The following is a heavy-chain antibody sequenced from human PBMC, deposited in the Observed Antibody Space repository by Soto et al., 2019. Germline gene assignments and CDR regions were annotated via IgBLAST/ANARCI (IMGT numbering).Heavy chain of an antibody. V-gene: IGHV4-31*03. Sequence: SETLSLTCTVSGGSISSGGYYWSWIRQHPGKGLEWIGYIYYSGSTYYNPSLKSRVTISVDTSKNQFSLKLSSVTAADTAVYYCARGPRPYYYYGMDVWGQGTTVTVSS. CDR3: ARGPRPYYYYGMDV. CDR2: IYYSGST. CDR1: GGSISSGGYY. J-gene: IGHJ6*02.